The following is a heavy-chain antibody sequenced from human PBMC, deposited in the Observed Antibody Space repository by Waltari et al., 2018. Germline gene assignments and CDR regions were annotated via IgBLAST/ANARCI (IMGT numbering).Heavy chain of an antibody. CDR1: GFTFSSYS. CDR3: ARDRGYSSGWYGIDY. D-gene: IGHD6-19*01. J-gene: IGHJ4*02. V-gene: IGHV3-21*01. CDR2: ISSSSSYI. Sequence: EVQLVESGGGLVKPGGSLRLSCAASGFTFSSYSMNWVRQAPGKGLEWVSSISSSSSYIYYADSVKGRFTISRDNAKNSLYLQMNSLRAEDTAVYYCARDRGYSSGWYGIDYWGQGTLVTVSS.